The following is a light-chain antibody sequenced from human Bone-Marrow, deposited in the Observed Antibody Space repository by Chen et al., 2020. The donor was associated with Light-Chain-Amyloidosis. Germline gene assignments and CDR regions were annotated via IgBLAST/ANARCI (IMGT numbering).Light chain of an antibody. V-gene: IGLV1-40*01. CDR3: QTYDSRLSGWV. CDR1: RSNIGEGFG. Sequence: QSVLAQPPSLSGAPGQRVTISCTGPRSNIGEGFGVHWYQQIAGAVPKLLIYHNNNRPSGVPDRFSGSRSGNSASLTITGLQAEDEGDYYCQTYDSRLSGWVFGGGTKLTVL. J-gene: IGLJ3*02. CDR2: HNN.